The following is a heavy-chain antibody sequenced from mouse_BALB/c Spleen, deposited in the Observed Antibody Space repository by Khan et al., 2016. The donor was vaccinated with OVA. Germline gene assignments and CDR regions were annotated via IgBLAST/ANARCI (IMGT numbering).Heavy chain of an antibody. CDR1: GYSITSDYA. CDR2: ISYSGST. CDR3: ARDGSRYNYAMDY. V-gene: IGHV3-2*02. D-gene: IGHD2-3*01. J-gene: IGHJ4*01. Sequence: QLEESGPGLVKPSQSLSLTCTVTGYSITSDYAWNWIRQFPGNKLEWMGYISYSGSTNYNPALKSRISITRDTSKNQFFLQLNSVTTEYTATYYCARDGSRYNYAMDYWGQGTSVTVSS.